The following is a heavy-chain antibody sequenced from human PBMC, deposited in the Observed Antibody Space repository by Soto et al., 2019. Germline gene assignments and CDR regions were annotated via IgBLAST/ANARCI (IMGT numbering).Heavy chain of an antibody. J-gene: IGHJ6*02. CDR1: RFTFSSSG. CDR3: AKDMGPADRSWGMDV. CDR2: ISYDESEK. V-gene: IGHV3-30*18. Sequence: QVQLVESGGGVIQPGRSLRLSCVASRFTFSSSGMYWVRQAPSKGLEWVASISYDESEKYNADSVKGRFTISRDNSKNTLYLQMNSLRVEDTAVYHCAKDMGPADRSWGMDVWGQGTTVTVSS. D-gene: IGHD2-2*01.